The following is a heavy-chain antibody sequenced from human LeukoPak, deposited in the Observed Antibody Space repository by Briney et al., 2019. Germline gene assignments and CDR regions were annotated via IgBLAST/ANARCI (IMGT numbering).Heavy chain of an antibody. D-gene: IGHD5-18*01. CDR3: ARQGVDTAMVTSWFDP. V-gene: IGHV1-2*02. J-gene: IGHJ5*02. CDR1: GYTFTGYY. CDR2: INPNSGGT. Sequence: ASVKVSCKASGYTFTGYYMHWVRQAPGQGLEWMGWINPNSGGTNYAQKFQGRVTMTRDTSISTAYMELSRLRSDDTAVYYCARQGVDTAMVTSWFDPWGQGTLVTVSS.